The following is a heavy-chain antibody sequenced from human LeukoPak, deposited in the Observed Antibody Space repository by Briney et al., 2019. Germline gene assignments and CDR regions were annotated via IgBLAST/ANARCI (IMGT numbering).Heavy chain of an antibody. CDR3: AKDLSSGYPYYFDY. CDR2: ISASGGTT. CDR1: GFTFSSYA. Sequence: PGGSLRLSCAASGFTFSSYAMSWVRQAPGKGLEWVSAISASGGTTYYADSMKGRFTISRDNSKNTLYLQMNSLRAEDTAVYYCAKDLSSGYPYYFDYWGQGTLVTVSS. J-gene: IGHJ4*02. V-gene: IGHV3-23*01. D-gene: IGHD3-22*01.